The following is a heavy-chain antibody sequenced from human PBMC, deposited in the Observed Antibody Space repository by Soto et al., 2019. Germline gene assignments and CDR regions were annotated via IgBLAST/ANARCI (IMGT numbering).Heavy chain of an antibody. CDR2: ISYDGSNK. CDR3: ARDEIRFSWAYGMDV. Sequence: QVQLVESGGGVVQPGRSLRLSCAASGFTFSSYAMHWVRQAPGKGLEWVAVISYDGSNKYYADSVKGRFTISRDNFKNSLYLQMNSLRAEDTAVYYCARDEIRFSWAYGMDVWAKGPRSPSP. J-gene: IGHJ6*02. V-gene: IGHV3-30-3*01. D-gene: IGHD3-3*01. CDR1: GFTFSSYA.